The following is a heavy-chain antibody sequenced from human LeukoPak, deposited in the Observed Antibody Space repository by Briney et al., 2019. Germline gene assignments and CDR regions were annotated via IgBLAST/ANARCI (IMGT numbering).Heavy chain of an antibody. D-gene: IGHD3-22*01. Sequence: ASVKVSCKASGYTFTSYYMHWVRQAPGQGLSWMGIINPSGGSTSYAQKFQGRVTMTRDTSTSTVYMELSSLRSEDTAVYYCARVAPTTYYYDSSGSIENFDYWGQGTLVTVSS. CDR2: INPSGGST. J-gene: IGHJ4*02. V-gene: IGHV1-46*01. CDR1: GYTFTSYY. CDR3: ARVAPTTYYYDSSGSIENFDY.